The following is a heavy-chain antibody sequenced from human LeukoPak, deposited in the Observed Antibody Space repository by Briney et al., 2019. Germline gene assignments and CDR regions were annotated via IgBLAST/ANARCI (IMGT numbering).Heavy chain of an antibody. V-gene: IGHV3-21*01. CDR1: GFTFSSYS. Sequence: PGRSLRLSCAASGFTFSSYSMNWVRQAPGKGLEWVSSISSSSSYIYYADSVKGRFTISRDNAKNSLYLQMNSLRAEDTAVYYCARDHSITMVRGLFDYWGQGTLVTVSS. CDR2: ISSSSSYI. CDR3: ARDHSITMVRGLFDY. J-gene: IGHJ4*02. D-gene: IGHD3-10*01.